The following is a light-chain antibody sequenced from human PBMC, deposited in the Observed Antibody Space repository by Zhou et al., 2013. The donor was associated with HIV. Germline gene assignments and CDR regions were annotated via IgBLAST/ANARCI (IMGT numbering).Light chain of an antibody. V-gene: IGKV3-20*01. CDR1: QSVSSNY. CDR2: GAS. CDR3: QQYGTSPRT. Sequence: EIVLTQSPGTLSLSPGERATLSCRASQSVSSNYLAWYQQKPGQAPRLLIYGASSRATGIPDRFSGSGSGTDFTLTISRLEPEDFAVYYCQQYGTSPRTFGQGTNVE. J-gene: IGKJ1*01.